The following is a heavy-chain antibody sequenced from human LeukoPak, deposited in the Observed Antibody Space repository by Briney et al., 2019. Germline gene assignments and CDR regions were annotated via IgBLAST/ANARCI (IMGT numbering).Heavy chain of an antibody. CDR3: ARDVSYYYYMDV. Sequence: GGSLRLSCAASGFTFSGYWMSWVRQAPGKGLEWVANIKQDGSEKYYVDSVKGRFSISRDNAKNSLYLQMNSLRAEDTAVYYCARDVSYYYYMDVWGKGTTVTVSS. CDR1: GFTFSGYW. V-gene: IGHV3-7*01. D-gene: IGHD2/OR15-2a*01. J-gene: IGHJ6*03. CDR2: IKQDGSEK.